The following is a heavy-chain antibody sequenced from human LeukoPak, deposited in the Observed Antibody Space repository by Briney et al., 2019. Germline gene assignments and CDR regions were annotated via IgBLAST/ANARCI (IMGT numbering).Heavy chain of an antibody. D-gene: IGHD2-15*01. V-gene: IGHV1-2*02. J-gene: IGHJ6*02. Sequence: GASVKVSCKASGYTFTGYYMHWVRQAPGQGLEWMGWINPNSGGTNYAQKFQGRVTMTRDTSISTAYMELSRLRSDDTAVYYCARQMPADCSGGSCYHNPYYYYGMDVWGQGTTVTVSS. CDR2: INPNSGGT. CDR3: ARQMPADCSGGSCYHNPYYYYGMDV. CDR1: GYTFTGYY.